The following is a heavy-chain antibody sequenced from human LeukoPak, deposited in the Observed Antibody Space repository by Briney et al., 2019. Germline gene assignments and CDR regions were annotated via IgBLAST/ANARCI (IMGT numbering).Heavy chain of an antibody. CDR1: GYTFTGYY. D-gene: IGHD6-13*01. Sequence: GASVKVSRKASGYTFTGYYMHWVRQAPGQGLEWMGWINPNSGGTNYAQKFQGRVTMTRDTSISTAYMELSRLRSDDTAVYYCARENIAAAGTRGDYWGQGTLVTVSS. CDR3: ARENIAAAGTRGDY. CDR2: INPNSGGT. J-gene: IGHJ4*02. V-gene: IGHV1-2*02.